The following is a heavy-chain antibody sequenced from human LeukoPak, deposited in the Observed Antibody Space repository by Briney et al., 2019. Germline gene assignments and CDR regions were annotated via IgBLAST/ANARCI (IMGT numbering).Heavy chain of an antibody. V-gene: IGHV4-61*08. CDR2: IYYSGST. J-gene: IGHJ4*02. Sequence: SETLSLTCTVSGGSISSGGYYWSWIRQPPGKGLEWIGYIYYSGSTNYNPSLKSRVTISVDTSKNQFSLKLSSVTAADTAVYYCARGIAVAGHRNYYFDYWGQGTLVTVSS. D-gene: IGHD6-19*01. CDR1: GGSISSGGYY. CDR3: ARGIAVAGHRNYYFDY.